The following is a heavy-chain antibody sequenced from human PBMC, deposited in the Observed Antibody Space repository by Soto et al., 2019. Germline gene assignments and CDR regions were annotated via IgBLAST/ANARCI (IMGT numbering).Heavy chain of an antibody. J-gene: IGHJ4*02. D-gene: IGHD5-12*01. Sequence: QVQLQESGPGLVKPLETLSLTCTVSGGSINNNFWGWIRQPPGKGLEWIGYVYYDGHTDYNPSLDIRVTLAVDTSKNQFSLRLPSVTAADTAVYYGARDLFGGYCLDYWGQGALVTVSS. CDR3: ARDLFGGYCLDY. CDR1: GGSINNNF. CDR2: VYYDGHT. V-gene: IGHV4-59*01.